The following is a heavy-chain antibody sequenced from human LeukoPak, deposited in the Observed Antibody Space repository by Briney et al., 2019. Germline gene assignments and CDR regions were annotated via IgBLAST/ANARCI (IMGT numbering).Heavy chain of an antibody. V-gene: IGHV4-34*01. J-gene: IGHJ4*02. CDR2: INHSGST. D-gene: IGHD2-8*01. CDR1: GGSFSGYY. CDR3: ARGVRDKHLAGTDY. Sequence: SETLSLTCAVYGGSFSGYYWSWIRQPPGKGLEWIGEINHSGSTNYNPSLKSRVTISVDTSKNQFSLKLSSVTAEDTAVYYCARGVRDKHLAGTDYWGQGTLVTVSS.